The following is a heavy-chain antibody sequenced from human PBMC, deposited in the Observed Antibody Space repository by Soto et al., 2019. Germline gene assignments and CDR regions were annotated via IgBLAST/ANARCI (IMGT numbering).Heavy chain of an antibody. CDR3: AAAYSGSYSDAFDI. CDR1: GFTFTSSA. D-gene: IGHD1-26*01. V-gene: IGHV1-58*01. J-gene: IGHJ3*02. CDR2: IFVGSGNT. Sequence: SVKVSCKASGFTFTSSAVQWVRQARGQRLDWIGWIFVGSGNTNYAQKFQERVTITRDISTSTAYMELSSLRSEDTAVYYCAAAYSGSYSDAFDIWGQGTMVTVSS.